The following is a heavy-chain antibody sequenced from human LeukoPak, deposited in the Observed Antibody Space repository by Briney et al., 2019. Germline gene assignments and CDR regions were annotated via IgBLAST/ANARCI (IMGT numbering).Heavy chain of an antibody. V-gene: IGHV1-8*01. CDR3: ARGAVSPDCNGGSCYTFDY. D-gene: IGHD2-15*01. J-gene: IGHJ4*02. Sequence: ASVKVSCKASGYKFTSDINWMRQAPGRGLEWMGWMNPNSGNTEYAQKFPGRVTMTRDSSISAAYMELRSLRSEDTAVYYCARGAVSPDCNGGSCYTFDYLGQGTLVTVSS. CDR2: MNPNSGNT. CDR1: GYKFTSD.